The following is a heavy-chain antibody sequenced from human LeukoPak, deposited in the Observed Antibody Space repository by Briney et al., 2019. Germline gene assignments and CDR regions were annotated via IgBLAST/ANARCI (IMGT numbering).Heavy chain of an antibody. CDR3: ARRSRGYYYYYMDV. Sequence: SETLSLTCTVSGGSISSYYWSWIRQPPGKGLEWIGSIYYSGSTYYNPSLKSRVTISVDTSKNQFSLKLSSVTAADTAVYYCARRSRGYYYYYMDVWGKGTTVTVSS. J-gene: IGHJ6*03. CDR2: IYYSGST. D-gene: IGHD1-26*01. CDR1: GGSISSYY. V-gene: IGHV4-39*07.